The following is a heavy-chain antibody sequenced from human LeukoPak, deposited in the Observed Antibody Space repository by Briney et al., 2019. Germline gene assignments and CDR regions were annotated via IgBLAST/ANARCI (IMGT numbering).Heavy chain of an antibody. Sequence: GGSLRLSCAASGFTFSSYAMHWVRQAPGKGLEWVAVISYDGSNKYYADSVKGRFTISRDNSKNTLYLQMNSLRAEDTAVYYCAKVRSGGWELDYWGQGTLVTVSS. CDR2: ISYDGSNK. D-gene: IGHD1-26*01. CDR1: GFTFSSYA. J-gene: IGHJ4*02. CDR3: AKVRSGGWELDY. V-gene: IGHV3-30-3*01.